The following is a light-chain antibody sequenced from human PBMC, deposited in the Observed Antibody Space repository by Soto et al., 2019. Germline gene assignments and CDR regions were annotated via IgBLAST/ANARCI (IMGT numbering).Light chain of an antibody. CDR1: QSVSSNY. J-gene: IGKJ1*01. Sequence: VLTQAPASLRLCQPERAAGSFVASQSVSSNYVAWYQQKPGLAPRLVIYDASNRATGIPDRFSGSGSGTDFTLTSSRLETEDFAVYYCQQYGSSRTFGQGTKVDIK. V-gene: IGKV3D-20*01. CDR3: QQYGSSRT. CDR2: DAS.